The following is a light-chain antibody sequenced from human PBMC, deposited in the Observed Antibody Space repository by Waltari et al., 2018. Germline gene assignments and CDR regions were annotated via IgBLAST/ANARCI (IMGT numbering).Light chain of an antibody. CDR3: QHYLRLPVT. J-gene: IGKJ1*01. CDR2: GAS. V-gene: IGKV3-20*01. CDR1: QSVTRA. Sequence: ELVLTQSPGTLSLSPGESATLSRRTSQSVTRALAWYQQKPGQAPRLLIYGASNRATGIPDRFSGSGSGTDFSLTISSLEPEDFAVYYCQHYLRLPVTFGQGTKVEVK.